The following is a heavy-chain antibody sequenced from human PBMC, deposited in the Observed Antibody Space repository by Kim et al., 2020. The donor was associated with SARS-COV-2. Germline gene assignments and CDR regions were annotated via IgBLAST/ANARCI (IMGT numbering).Heavy chain of an antibody. D-gene: IGHD6-25*01. CDR1: GFTFSSYA. J-gene: IGHJ4*02. V-gene: IGHV3-23*01. CDR2: ISASGGST. Sequence: GGSPRLSCAASGFTFSSYAMSWVRQAPGKGLEWVSAISASGGSTYYADSVKGRFTISRDNSKNTLYLQMNSLRAEDTAVYYCATHSSELGSYFDYWGQGTLVTVSS. CDR3: ATHSSELGSYFDY.